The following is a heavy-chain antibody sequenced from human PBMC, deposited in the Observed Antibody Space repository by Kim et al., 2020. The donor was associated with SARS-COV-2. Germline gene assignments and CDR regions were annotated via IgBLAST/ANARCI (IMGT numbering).Heavy chain of an antibody. CDR2: IIPIFGTA. CDR3: ARAGGELLPDYYDSSGYYYGFDY. J-gene: IGHJ4*02. V-gene: IGHV1-69*13. CDR1: GGTFSSYA. Sequence: SVKVSCKASGGTFSSYAISWVRQAPGQGLEWMGGIIPIFGTANYAQKFQGRVTITADESTSTAYMELSSLRSEDTAVYYCARAGGELLPDYYDSSGYYYGFDYWGQGTLVTVSS. D-gene: IGHD3-22*01.